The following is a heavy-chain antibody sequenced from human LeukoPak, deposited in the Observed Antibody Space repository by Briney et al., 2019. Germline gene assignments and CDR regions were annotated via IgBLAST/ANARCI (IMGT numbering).Heavy chain of an antibody. J-gene: IGHJ6*02. CDR1: AGSFGGYY. CDR2: INHSGST. CDR3: ASRSSWYAMDV. D-gene: IGHD6-13*01. V-gene: IGHV4-34*01. Sequence: SETLSLTCAVYAGSFGGYYWSLIRQPPGKGLEWIGEINHSGSTNYNPSLKSRVTISVDTSKNQFSLKLSSVTAADTAVYYCASRSSWYAMDVWGQGTTVTVSS.